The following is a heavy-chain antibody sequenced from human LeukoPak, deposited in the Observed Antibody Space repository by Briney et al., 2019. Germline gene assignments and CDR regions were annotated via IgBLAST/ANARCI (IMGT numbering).Heavy chain of an antibody. J-gene: IGHJ6*03. CDR2: ISSSRSTI. CDR1: GFTFSSYS. CDR3: ARELSLYDILTGYYTFYMDV. D-gene: IGHD3-9*01. Sequence: GGSLRLSCAASGFTFSSYSMNWVRQAPGKGLEWVSYISSSRSTIYYADSVKGRFTISRDNAKNSLYLQMNSLRAEDTAVYYCARELSLYDILTGYYTFYMDVWGKGTTVTVSS. V-gene: IGHV3-48*04.